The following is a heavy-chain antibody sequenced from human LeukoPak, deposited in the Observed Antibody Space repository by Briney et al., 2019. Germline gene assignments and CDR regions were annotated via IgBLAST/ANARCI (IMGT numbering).Heavy chain of an antibody. CDR1: GFTFSSYG. V-gene: IGHV3-7*01. Sequence: PGRSLRLSCAASGFTFSSYGMHWVRQAPGKGLDWVANIKQDGTDKYYVDSVKGRFTISRDNAKNLLYLQMNSLRAEDTAVYYCAREKLDTRGYVDYWGQGTLVSVSS. J-gene: IGHJ4*02. CDR3: AREKLDTRGYVDY. D-gene: IGHD3-22*01. CDR2: IKQDGTDK.